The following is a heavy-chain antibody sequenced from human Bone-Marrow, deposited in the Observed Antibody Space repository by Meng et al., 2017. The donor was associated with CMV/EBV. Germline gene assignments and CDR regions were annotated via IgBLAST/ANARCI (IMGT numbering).Heavy chain of an antibody. Sequence: GSLRLSCAVYGGSFSGYYWSWIRQPPGKGLEWIGEINHSGSTNYNPSLKSRVTISVDTSKNQFSLKLSSVTAADTAVYYCARSVGCSSTYCYTYTSSWYPDYWGQGTLVTGSS. CDR1: GGSFSGYY. D-gene: IGHD6-13*01. V-gene: IGHV4-34*01. J-gene: IGHJ4*02. CDR2: INHSGST. CDR3: ARSVGCSSTYCYTYTSSWYPDY.